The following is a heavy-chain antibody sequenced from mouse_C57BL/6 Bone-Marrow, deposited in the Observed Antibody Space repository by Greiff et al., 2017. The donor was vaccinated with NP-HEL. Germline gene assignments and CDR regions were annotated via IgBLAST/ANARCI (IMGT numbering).Heavy chain of an antibody. CDR1: GYTFTSYW. D-gene: IGHD3-2*02. CDR2: IDPSDSYT. CDR3: ASQTAQATGGFAY. J-gene: IGHJ3*01. V-gene: IGHV1-69*01. Sequence: QVQLQQPGAELVMPGASVKLSCKASGYTFTSYWMHWVKQRPGQGLEWIGEIDPSDSYTNYNQKFKGKSTLTVDKSSSTAYMQLSSLTSEDSAVYYCASQTAQATGGFAYWGQGTLVTVSA.